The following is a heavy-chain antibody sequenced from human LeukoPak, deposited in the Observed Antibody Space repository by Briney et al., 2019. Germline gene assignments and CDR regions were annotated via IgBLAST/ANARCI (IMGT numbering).Heavy chain of an antibody. J-gene: IGHJ6*02. CDR1: GGSISSGGYS. V-gene: IGHV4-30-2*01. Sequence: PSQTLSLTCAVSGGSISSGGYSWSWARQPPGKGLEWIGYIYHSGSTYYNPSLKSRVTISVDRSKNQFSLKLSSVTAVDTAVYYCARAFGGPKEAVRGVSYYYGMDVWGQGTTVTVSS. CDR2: IYHSGST. CDR3: ARAFGGPKEAVRGVSYYYGMDV. D-gene: IGHD3-10*01.